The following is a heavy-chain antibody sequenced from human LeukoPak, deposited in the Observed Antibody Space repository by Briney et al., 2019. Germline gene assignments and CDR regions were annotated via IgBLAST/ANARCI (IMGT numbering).Heavy chain of an antibody. D-gene: IGHD2-2*01. Sequence: ASVKVSCKASGYTFTSYYMHWVRQVPGQGLEWMGIINPSGGSTSYAQKFQGRVTMTRDTSTSTVYMELSSLRSEDTAVYYCARDSALAGYCSSTSCYGPWFDPWGQGTLVTVSS. J-gene: IGHJ5*02. V-gene: IGHV1-46*01. CDR1: GYTFTSYY. CDR2: INPSGGST. CDR3: ARDSALAGYCSSTSCYGPWFDP.